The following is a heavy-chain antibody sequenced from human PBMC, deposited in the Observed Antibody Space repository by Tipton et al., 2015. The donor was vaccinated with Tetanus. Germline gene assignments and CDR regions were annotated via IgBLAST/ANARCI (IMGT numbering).Heavy chain of an antibody. CDR3: AKEFQRARIRFFGS. V-gene: IGHV3-30*18. D-gene: IGHD2-15*01. Sequence: QLVQSGGGVVQPGRSLRLSCAASGFRFSYSGMHWVRQAPGKGLEWVAVIAFNGKNERYADSVKGRFIISRDNSKNTLYLQMNSLRPEDTAVYYCAKEFQRARIRFFGSWGQGTQVTASS. CDR2: IAFNGKNE. J-gene: IGHJ4*02. CDR1: GFRFSYSG.